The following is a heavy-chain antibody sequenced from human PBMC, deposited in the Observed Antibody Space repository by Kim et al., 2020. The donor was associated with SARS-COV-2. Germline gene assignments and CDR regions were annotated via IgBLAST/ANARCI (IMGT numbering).Heavy chain of an antibody. Sequence: ASVKVSCKASGYTFTSYDINWVRQATGQGLEWMGWMNPNSGNTGYAQKFQGRVTMTRNTSISTAYMELSSLRSEDTAVYYCARGRGGRGMIQLWLIYWGQGTLVTVSS. CDR2: MNPNSGNT. D-gene: IGHD5-18*01. V-gene: IGHV1-8*01. CDR3: ARGRGGRGMIQLWLIY. J-gene: IGHJ4*02. CDR1: GYTFTSYD.